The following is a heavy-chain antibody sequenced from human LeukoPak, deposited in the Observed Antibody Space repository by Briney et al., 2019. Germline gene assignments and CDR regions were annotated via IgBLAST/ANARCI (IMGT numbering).Heavy chain of an antibody. CDR3: ARDQVDRIWYFDY. V-gene: IGHV3-21*01. D-gene: IGHD1-14*01. CDR1: VFTFSSYS. Sequence: GGSLRLSCAASVFTFSSYSMNWVRQAPGKGLEWVSSISSNSIYVFYADSMKGRFTISRDNAKNSLSLQMNSLRAEDTAVYYCARDQVDRIWYFDYWGQGTLVTVSS. CDR2: ISSNSIYV. J-gene: IGHJ4*02.